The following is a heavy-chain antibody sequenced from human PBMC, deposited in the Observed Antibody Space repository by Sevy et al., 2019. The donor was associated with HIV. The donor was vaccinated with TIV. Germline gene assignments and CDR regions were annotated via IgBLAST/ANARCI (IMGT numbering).Heavy chain of an antibody. CDR3: ARDKTLFDY. V-gene: IGHV3-74*01. Sequence: GGSLRLSCAASGFSFSSYWMHWVRQAPGKGLVWVSRINSDGSSTNYADSVKGRFTISRDNAKNTLYLQVNSLRAEDTDVYYCARDKTLFDYWGQGTLVTVSS. J-gene: IGHJ4*02. CDR1: GFSFSSYW. CDR2: INSDGSST.